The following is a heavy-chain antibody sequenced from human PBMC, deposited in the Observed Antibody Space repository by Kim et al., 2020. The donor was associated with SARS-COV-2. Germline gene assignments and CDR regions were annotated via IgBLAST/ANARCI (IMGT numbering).Heavy chain of an antibody. D-gene: IGHD3-22*01. CDR3: AKDIRGYNRPNDY. CDR1: EFTFSNYA. J-gene: IGHJ4*02. V-gene: IGHV3-23*01. CDR2: IDGGGERT. Sequence: GGSLRLSCVGSEFTFSNYAMRWVRQAPGKGLEWVSGIDGGGERTDDADSVKGRFTVSRDNSKNTLYLQMNNLRAEDTAVYFCAKDIRGYNRPNDYWGLGT.